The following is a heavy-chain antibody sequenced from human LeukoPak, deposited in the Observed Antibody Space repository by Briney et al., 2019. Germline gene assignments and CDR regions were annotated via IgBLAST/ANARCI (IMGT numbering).Heavy chain of an antibody. D-gene: IGHD6-19*01. CDR3: ASPVTGYSSGWYSTDY. J-gene: IGHJ4*02. CDR1: GGSISSYY. Sequence: KPSETLSLTCTVSGGSISSYYWSWVRQPPGKGLEWVGYIYYSGSTNYNPSLKSRVTISVDTSKNEFSLKLSSVTAADTAVYYCASPVTGYSSGWYSTDYWGQGTLVTVSS. V-gene: IGHV4-59*01. CDR2: IYYSGST.